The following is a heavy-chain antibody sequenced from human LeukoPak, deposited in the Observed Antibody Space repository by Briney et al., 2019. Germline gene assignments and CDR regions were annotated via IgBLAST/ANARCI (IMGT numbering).Heavy chain of an antibody. CDR2: IIPIFGTA. CDR1: GGTFSSYA. CDR3: ARAAHYDFWSGYGDPHRDWFDP. Sequence: SVKASCKASGGTFSSYAISWVRQAPGQGLEWMGGIIPIFGTANYAQKFQGRVTITTDESTSTAYMELSSLRSEDTAVYYCARAAHYDFWSGYGDPHRDWFDPWGQGTLVTVSS. D-gene: IGHD3-3*01. V-gene: IGHV1-69*05. J-gene: IGHJ5*02.